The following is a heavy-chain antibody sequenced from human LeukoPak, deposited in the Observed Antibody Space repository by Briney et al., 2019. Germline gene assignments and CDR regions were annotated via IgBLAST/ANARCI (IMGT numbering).Heavy chain of an antibody. CDR1: GYTFTGYY. V-gene: IGHV1-2*02. J-gene: IGHJ4*02. CDR2: INPNSGGT. Sequence: ASVKVSCKASGYTFTGYYMHWVRQAPGQGLEWTGWINPNSGGTNYAQKFQGRVTMTRDTSTSTVYMELSSLRSEDTAVYYCARDPDGYNYDAVDYWGQGTLVTVSS. CDR3: ARDPDGYNYDAVDY. D-gene: IGHD5-24*01.